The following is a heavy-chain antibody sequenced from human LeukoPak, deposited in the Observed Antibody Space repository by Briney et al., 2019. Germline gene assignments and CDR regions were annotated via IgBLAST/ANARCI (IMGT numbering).Heavy chain of an antibody. V-gene: IGHV1-8*03. CDR2: MNPNSGNT. J-gene: IGHJ6*03. CDR1: GYTFSNHD. Sequence: ASVRVSCKASGYTFSNHDINWVRQATGQGLEWLGWMNPNSGNTGYAQNFQGRVTISRNTSISTAYMELSSLRSEDTAVYYCARRGTFWSGIYYYYYLDVWGEGTTVTVSS. D-gene: IGHD3-3*01. CDR3: ARRGTFWSGIYYYYYLDV.